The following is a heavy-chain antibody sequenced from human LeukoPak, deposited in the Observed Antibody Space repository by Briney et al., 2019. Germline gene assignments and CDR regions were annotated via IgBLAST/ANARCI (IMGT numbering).Heavy chain of an antibody. V-gene: IGHV3-23*01. Sequence: PGVSLRLSCAASGFTFSSYAMGWVRQAPGKGLEWVSAISGSGGSTYYADSVKGRFTISRDNSKNTLYLQMNSLRAEDTAVYYCANDPKYSGYDFSFDYWGQGTLVTVSS. D-gene: IGHD5-12*01. J-gene: IGHJ4*02. CDR2: ISGSGGST. CDR3: ANDPKYSGYDFSFDY. CDR1: GFTFSSYA.